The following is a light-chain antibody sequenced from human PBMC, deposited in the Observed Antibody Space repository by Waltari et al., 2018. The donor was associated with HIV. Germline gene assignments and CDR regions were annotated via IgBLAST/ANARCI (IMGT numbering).Light chain of an antibody. J-gene: IGKJ2*01. V-gene: IGKV4-1*01. Sequence: DIVMTQSPESLAVSLGERATIHCKSIQPSFYKSNNKNYLAWYQQKPGQSPKLLISWASNREFGVPDRFSGSGSGTDFTLTISSLQAEDVAVYYCQQFYRTPYTFGQGTRLEFK. CDR2: WAS. CDR1: QPSFYKSNNKNY. CDR3: QQFYRTPYT.